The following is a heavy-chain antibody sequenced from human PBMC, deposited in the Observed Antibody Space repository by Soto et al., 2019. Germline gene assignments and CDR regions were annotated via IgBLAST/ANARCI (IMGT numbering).Heavy chain of an antibody. CDR1: GFTFGDYA. D-gene: IGHD3-10*01. CDR3: TNGYYYRSGISGPFDY. CDR2: IRSKAYGGTT. J-gene: IGHJ4*02. V-gene: IGHV3-49*03. Sequence: GGSLRLSCTASGFTFGDYAMSWFRQAPGKGLEWVGFIRSKAYGGTTEYAASVKGRFTISRDDSKSIAYLQMNSLKTEDTAVYYCTNGYYYRSGISGPFDYWGQGPLVTVYS.